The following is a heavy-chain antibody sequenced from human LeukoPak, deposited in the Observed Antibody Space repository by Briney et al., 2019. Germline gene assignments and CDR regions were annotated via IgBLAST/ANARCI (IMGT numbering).Heavy chain of an antibody. CDR1: GFTFSSYA. CDR2: VYYIGST. J-gene: IGHJ3*02. V-gene: IGHV4-39*07. D-gene: IGHD5-24*01. CDR3: AREDAEQMDNSFDI. Sequence: GSLRLSCAASGFTFSSYAMHWVRQPPGKGPEWIGSVYYIGSTFYNPSLKSRLTISIDTSKNQFSLKLRSVTAADTAVYYCAREDAEQMDNSFDIWGQGTMVTVSS.